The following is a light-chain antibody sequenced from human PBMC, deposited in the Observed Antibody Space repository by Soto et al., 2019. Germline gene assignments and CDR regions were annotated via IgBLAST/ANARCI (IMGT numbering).Light chain of an antibody. J-gene: IGLJ2*01. Sequence: QSALTQPASVSGSPGQSISISCTRTSSDVGAYNYVSWYQHRPGKAPKLMIYDVTYRPSGISSRFSGSKSANTASLTISGLQADDEADYYCSSFTMSSTVVFVGGTKVTVL. CDR3: SSFTMSSTVV. CDR1: SSDVGAYNY. V-gene: IGLV2-14*03. CDR2: DVT.